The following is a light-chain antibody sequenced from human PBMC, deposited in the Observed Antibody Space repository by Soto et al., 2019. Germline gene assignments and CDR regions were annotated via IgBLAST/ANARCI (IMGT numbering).Light chain of an antibody. J-gene: IGKJ1*01. V-gene: IGKV1-5*02. CDR3: QQYNNSPWT. CDR2: KAS. Sequence: DIQMTQSPSTLSASVGDRVTIICRASQNISSWLDWYQQKPGKAPKLLIYKASSLERGVPSRFSGSGSGTEFTLTISSLQPDDFATYYCQQYNNSPWTFGQGTKLEIK. CDR1: QNISSW.